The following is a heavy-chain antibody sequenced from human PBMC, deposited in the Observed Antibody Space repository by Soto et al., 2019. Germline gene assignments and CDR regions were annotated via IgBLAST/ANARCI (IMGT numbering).Heavy chain of an antibody. CDR3: AKSYGSGSSDY. J-gene: IGHJ4*02. Sequence: EVQLLESGGGLVQPGGSLRLSCAASGFTFSSYAMSWVRQAPGKGLAWVSTISGSGGSTYYADSVKGRFTISRDNSKNTLYLQMNSLRAEDTDVYYCAKSYGSGSSDYWGQGTLVTVSS. CDR2: ISGSGGST. V-gene: IGHV3-23*01. D-gene: IGHD3-10*01. CDR1: GFTFSSYA.